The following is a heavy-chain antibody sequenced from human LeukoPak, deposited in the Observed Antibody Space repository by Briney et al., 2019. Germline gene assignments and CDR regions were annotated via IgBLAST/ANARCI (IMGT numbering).Heavy chain of an antibody. CDR1: GGSISSYY. CDR3: ARARITIFGVAYDAFDI. CDR2: IYYSGST. J-gene: IGHJ3*02. Sequence: NPSETLSLTCTVSGGSISSYYWSWIRQPPGKGLEWIGYIYYSGSTNYNPSLKSRVTISVDTSKNQFSLKLSSVTAADTAVYYCARARITIFGVAYDAFDIWGQGPMVTVSS. D-gene: IGHD3-3*01. V-gene: IGHV4-59*01.